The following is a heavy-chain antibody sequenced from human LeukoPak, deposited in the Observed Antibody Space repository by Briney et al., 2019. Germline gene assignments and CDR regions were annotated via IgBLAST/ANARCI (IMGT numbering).Heavy chain of an antibody. CDR2: MNPNSGNT. CDR1: GYTFTSYD. D-gene: IGHD2-15*01. CDR3: ASMGYCSGGSCYPYYYYGMDV. J-gene: IGHJ6*02. Sequence: ASVKLSCKASGYTFTSYDINWVRQATGQGLEWMGWMNPNSGNTGYAQKFQGRVTMTRNTSISTAYMELSSLRSEDTAMYYCASMGYCSGGSCYPYYYYGMDVWGQGTTVTVSS. V-gene: IGHV1-8*01.